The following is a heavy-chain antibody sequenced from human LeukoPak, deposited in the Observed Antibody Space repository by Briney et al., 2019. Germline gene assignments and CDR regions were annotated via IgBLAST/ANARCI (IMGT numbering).Heavy chain of an antibody. CDR3: TTDRRVSQK. D-gene: IGHD6-6*01. J-gene: IGHJ4*02. CDR1: GFTFSDAW. V-gene: IGHV3-15*01. CDR2: IKSKSDGGTT. Sequence: GGSLRLSCAASGFTFSDAWMTWVRQAPGKGLEWVGHIKSKSDGGTTDYAAPVKGRFTISRDDSENTLFLQINSLKTEDTAIYYCTTDRRVSQKWGQGTLVTVSS.